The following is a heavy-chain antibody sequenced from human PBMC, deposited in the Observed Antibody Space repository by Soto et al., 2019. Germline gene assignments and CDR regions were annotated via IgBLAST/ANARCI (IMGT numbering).Heavy chain of an antibody. Sequence: EVQLVESGGGLVQPGGSLRLSCAASGFTFSSYWMHWVRQAPGKGLVWVSRISSDGSDTIYADSVKGRFTISRDNAKRTLYLQMNSLGAEDSAVYYCARVSGEWVTARHYFDYWGQGTLVTVSS. D-gene: IGHD2-15*01. V-gene: IGHV3-74*01. CDR3: ARVSGEWVTARHYFDY. CDR2: ISSDGSDT. J-gene: IGHJ4*02. CDR1: GFTFSSYW.